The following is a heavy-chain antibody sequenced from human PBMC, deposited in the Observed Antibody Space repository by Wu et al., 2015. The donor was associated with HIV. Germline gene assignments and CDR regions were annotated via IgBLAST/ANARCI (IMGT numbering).Heavy chain of an antibody. Sequence: QVQLVQSGAEVRKPGSSVKVSCKASGGTFSRSGFSWVRQVPGQGFEWMGRIIPIHGAANYAQKFEGRVTITADESTSTAYMDLSSLTSEDTAVYYCMRGARGMPKGAFDIWGQGTLVTVSS. D-gene: IGHD3-16*01. CDR1: GGTFSRSG. J-gene: IGHJ3*02. CDR3: MRGARGMPKGAFDI. CDR2: IIPIHGAA. V-gene: IGHV1-69*11.